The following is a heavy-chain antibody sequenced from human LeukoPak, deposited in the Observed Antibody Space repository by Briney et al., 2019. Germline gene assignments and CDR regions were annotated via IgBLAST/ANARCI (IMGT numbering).Heavy chain of an antibody. Sequence: GESLKISCKGSGYSFTSYWIGWVRQMPGKGLEWMGIIYPGDSDTRYSPSFQGQVTISADKSISTAYLQWSSLKASDTAMYYCARYDISGYYYWGAFDIWGQGTMVTVSS. CDR3: ARYDISGYYYWGAFDI. J-gene: IGHJ3*02. V-gene: IGHV5-51*01. D-gene: IGHD3-22*01. CDR2: IYPGDSDT. CDR1: GYSFTSYW.